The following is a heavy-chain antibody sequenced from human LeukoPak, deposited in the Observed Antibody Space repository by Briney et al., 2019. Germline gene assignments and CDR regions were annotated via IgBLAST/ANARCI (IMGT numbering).Heavy chain of an antibody. CDR3: ARSPGLYCISWTRGDY. J-gene: IGHJ4*02. CDR1: GFTFTNYA. CDR2: FSGSGGIT. V-gene: IGHV3-23*01. D-gene: IGHD3/OR15-3a*01. Sequence: PGGSLRLSCAASGFTFTNYAMIWVRQAPGKGLEWVSSFSGSGGITYYADSVKGRFTISRDNSKNTLYLQMNGLRDEDSAIYTCARSPGLYCISWTRGDYWGQGILVTVSS.